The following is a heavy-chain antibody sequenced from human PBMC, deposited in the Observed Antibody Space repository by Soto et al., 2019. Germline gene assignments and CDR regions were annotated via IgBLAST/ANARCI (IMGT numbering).Heavy chain of an antibody. CDR3: AKDHSYYDSSGYSEND. CDR2: ISGSGGST. CDR1: GFTFSSYA. D-gene: IGHD3-22*01. J-gene: IGHJ4*02. V-gene: IGHV3-23*01. Sequence: EVQLLESGGGLVQPGGSLRLSCAASGFTFSSYAMSWVRQAPGKGLEWVSAISGSGGSTYYADSVKDRFTISRDNSKNTLYLQMNSLRAEDTAVYYCAKDHSYYDSSGYSENDWGQGTLVTVSS.